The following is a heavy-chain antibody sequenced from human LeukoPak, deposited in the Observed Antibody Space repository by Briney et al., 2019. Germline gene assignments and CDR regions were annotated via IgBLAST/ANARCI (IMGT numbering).Heavy chain of an antibody. CDR1: GGSISGFY. CDR3: ARGVVAAPQTFDY. Sequence: SETLSLTCTVSGGSISGFYWSWIRQPPGKGLEWIGYIYYTGSTNYNPSLKSRVTISVDTSKNQFSLKLSSVTAADTAVYYCARGVVAAPQTFDYWGQGTLVAVSS. CDR2: IYYTGST. J-gene: IGHJ4*02. V-gene: IGHV4-59*01. D-gene: IGHD2-15*01.